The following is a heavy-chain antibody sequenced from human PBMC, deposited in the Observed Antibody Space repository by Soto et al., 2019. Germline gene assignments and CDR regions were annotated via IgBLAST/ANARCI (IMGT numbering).Heavy chain of an antibody. V-gene: IGHV3-48*02. CDR2: SGTSRKYI. Sequence: GGSLRLSCAASGYTFSEYSMNWVRQAPGKGLEWVSYSGTSRKYIFYADSVRGRFTISRDDAKSSLYLQLNSLRDEDTAVYYCVRDRDWAFDIWGQGTMVTVSS. CDR1: GYTFSEYS. J-gene: IGHJ3*02. D-gene: IGHD3-9*01. CDR3: VRDRDWAFDI.